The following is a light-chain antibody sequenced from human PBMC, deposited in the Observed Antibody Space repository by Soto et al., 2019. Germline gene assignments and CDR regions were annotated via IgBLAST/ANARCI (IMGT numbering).Light chain of an antibody. J-gene: IGLJ1*01. CDR3: SSYTSSRTHNV. Sequence: QSVLTQPASVSGSPGQSITISFTGTSSDVGGYNYVSWYQQHPGKAPTLMIYDVSHRPSGVSNRFSGSKSGNTASLPISGLQAEDEADYYCSSYTSSRTHNVFGTGTKLTVL. CDR2: DVS. CDR1: SSDVGGYNY. V-gene: IGLV2-14*01.